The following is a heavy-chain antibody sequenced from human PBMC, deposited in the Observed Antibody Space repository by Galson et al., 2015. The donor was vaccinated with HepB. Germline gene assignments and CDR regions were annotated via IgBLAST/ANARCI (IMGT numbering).Heavy chain of an antibody. CDR2: ISYDGSNK. D-gene: IGHD6-19*01. CDR1: GFTFSSYG. J-gene: IGHJ4*03. V-gene: IGHV3-30*18. Sequence: SLRLSCAASGFTFSSYGMHWVRQAPGKGLEWVAVISYDGSNKYYADSVKGRFTISRDNSKNTLYLQMNSLRAEDTAVYYCAKGLAVAGTGYFDYWGKGTTVTVSS. CDR3: AKGLAVAGTGYFDY.